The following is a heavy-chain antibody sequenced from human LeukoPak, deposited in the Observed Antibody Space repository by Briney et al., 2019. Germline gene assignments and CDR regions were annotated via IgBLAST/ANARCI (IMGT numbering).Heavy chain of an antibody. CDR1: GGSFSGYH. D-gene: IGHD2-2*01. Sequence: SETLSLTCAVYGGSFSGYHWSWIRHPPGKGLEWIGEINHSGSTNYNPSLKSRVTITVDTSKNQYSLKLSSVTAADTAVYYCARGRLVVPAQWGYYYYYMDVWGKGTTVTVSS. V-gene: IGHV4-34*01. CDR2: INHSGST. CDR3: ARGRLVVPAQWGYYYYYMDV. J-gene: IGHJ6*03.